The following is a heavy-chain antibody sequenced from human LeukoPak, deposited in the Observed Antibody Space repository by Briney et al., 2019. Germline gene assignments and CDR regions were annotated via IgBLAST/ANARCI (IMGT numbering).Heavy chain of an antibody. CDR2: IKSKTDGGTI. V-gene: IGHV3-15*05. D-gene: IGHD3-22*01. J-gene: IGHJ5*02. CDR3: TTEDYYDSSGYLYNWFDP. Sequence: PAGSLRLSCAASGFTFTNAWMSWVRQAPGNGLEWVGRIKSKTDGGTIHYAAPVKGRFTISRDDSKNTLYLQMNSLKTEDTAVYYCTTEDYYDSSGYLYNWFDPWGQGVLVTVSS. CDR1: GFTFTNAW.